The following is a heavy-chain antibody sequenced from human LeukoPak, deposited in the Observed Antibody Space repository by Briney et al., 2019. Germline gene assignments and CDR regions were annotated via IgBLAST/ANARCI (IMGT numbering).Heavy chain of an antibody. D-gene: IGHD1-26*01. Sequence: GGSLRLSCVVSGLTFSKNWMSWVRQAPGKGLEWVANMKEDGSEKYYVDSVKGRFTISRDNPRNSLYLQMSSLRAEDTAVYYCARDQAVGSTRDSWGQGTLVTVSS. CDR1: GLTFSKNW. CDR2: MKEDGSEK. J-gene: IGHJ4*02. CDR3: ARDQAVGSTRDS. V-gene: IGHV3-7*01.